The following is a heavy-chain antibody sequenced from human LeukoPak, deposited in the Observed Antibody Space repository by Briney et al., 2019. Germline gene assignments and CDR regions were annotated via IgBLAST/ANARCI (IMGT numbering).Heavy chain of an antibody. CDR1: GYTFTGYY. CDR2: INPNSGGT. J-gene: IGHJ4*02. D-gene: IGHD2-15*01. CDR3: ARPYCSGGSCHDYFDY. V-gene: IGHV1-2*06. Sequence: ASVKVSCKASGYTFTGYYMHWVRQAPGQGLEWMGRINPNSGGTNYAQKFQGRVTMTRDTSISTAYMELSRLRSDDTAVYYCARPYCSGGSCHDYFDYWGQGTLVTVSS.